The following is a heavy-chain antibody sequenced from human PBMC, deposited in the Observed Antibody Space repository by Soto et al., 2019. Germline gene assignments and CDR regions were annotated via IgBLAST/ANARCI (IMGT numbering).Heavy chain of an antibody. CDR3: ARDVSNSVDY. V-gene: IGHV3-74*01. J-gene: IGHJ4*02. CDR1: GFTFSRYW. D-gene: IGHD4-4*01. CDR2: IGSDGRST. Sequence: EVQLVESGGGLVQPGGSLRLSCAASGFTFSRYWMHWVRQVPGKGLGWVSRIGSDGRSTNYADSVKGRFTISRDNAKNTLYLQMNGLRAEDTAVYYCARDVSNSVDYWGQGTLVTVSS.